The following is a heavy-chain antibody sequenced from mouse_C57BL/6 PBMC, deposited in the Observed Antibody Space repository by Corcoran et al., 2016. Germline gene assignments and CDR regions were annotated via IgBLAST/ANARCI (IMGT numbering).Heavy chain of an antibody. J-gene: IGHJ4*01. V-gene: IGHV1-18*01. CDR2: INLNNGGS. CDR3: ARFYYGSSYYVMDY. CDR1: GYTFTDYY. D-gene: IGHD1-1*01. Sequence: VQLKQSGAELVRPGASVKLSCKASGYTFTDYYINWVKQSHGKSLEWIGDINLNNGGSIYNQKFKGKATLTVDKSSSTAYMALRSLTSEDTAGYYCARFYYGSSYYVMDYWGQGTSVTVSS.